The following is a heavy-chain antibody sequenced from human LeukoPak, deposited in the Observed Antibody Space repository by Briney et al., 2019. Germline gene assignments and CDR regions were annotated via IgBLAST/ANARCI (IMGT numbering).Heavy chain of an antibody. D-gene: IGHD3-22*01. CDR3: ARTYYYDSSGYLQPHNFDY. CDR1: GYTFTSYG. Sequence: ASVKVSCKASGYTFTSYGISWVRQAPGQGLEWMGWIIAYNGNTNYAQKLQGRVTMTTDTSTSTAYMELRSLRSDDTAVYYCARTYYYDSSGYLQPHNFDYWGQGTLVTVSS. CDR2: IIAYNGNT. V-gene: IGHV1-18*01. J-gene: IGHJ4*02.